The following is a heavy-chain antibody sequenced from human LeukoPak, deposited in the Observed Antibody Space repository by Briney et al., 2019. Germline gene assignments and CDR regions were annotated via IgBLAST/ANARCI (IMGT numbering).Heavy chain of an antibody. CDR1: GFTFSSYS. CDR3: ARPTTVTIVDAFDI. J-gene: IGHJ3*02. CDR2: ISSSNSYI. Sequence: GGSLRLSCAASGFTFSSYSMNWVRQAPGKGLEWVSSISSSNSYIYYADSVKGRFTISRDNAKNSLYLQMNSLRAVDTAVYFCARPTTVTIVDAFDIWGLGTMVTVSS. V-gene: IGHV3-21*01. D-gene: IGHD4-17*01.